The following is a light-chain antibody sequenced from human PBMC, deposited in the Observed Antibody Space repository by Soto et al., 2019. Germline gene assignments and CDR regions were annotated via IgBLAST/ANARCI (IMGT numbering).Light chain of an antibody. V-gene: IGLV2-14*03. CDR1: SSDVGGYNF. Sequence: QSVLTQPASVSGSPGQSIAISCTGTSSDVGGYNFVSWYQQHPGKAPKLIIRDVNNRPSGVSNRFSGSKFGNTASLTISGLQAEDEADYYCSSYSRSNTPVIFGGGTQLTVL. J-gene: IGLJ2*01. CDR2: DVN. CDR3: SSYSRSNTPVI.